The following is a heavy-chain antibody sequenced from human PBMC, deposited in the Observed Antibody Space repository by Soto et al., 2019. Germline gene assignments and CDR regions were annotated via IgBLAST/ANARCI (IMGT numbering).Heavy chain of an antibody. CDR3: ARDRPYYYDSSGYHDY. D-gene: IGHD3-22*01. CDR1: GFTFSSYW. J-gene: IGHJ4*02. Sequence: GGSLRLSCAASGFTFSSYWMSWVRQAPGKGLEWVANIKQDGSEKYYVDSVKGRFTISRDNAKNSLYLQMNSLRAEDTAVYYCARDRPYYYDSSGYHDYWGQGTLVTVSS. CDR2: IKQDGSEK. V-gene: IGHV3-7*03.